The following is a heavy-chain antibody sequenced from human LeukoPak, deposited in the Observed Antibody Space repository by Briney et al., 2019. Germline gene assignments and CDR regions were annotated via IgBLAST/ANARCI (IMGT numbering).Heavy chain of an antibody. D-gene: IGHD3-22*01. Sequence: SSETLSLTCTVSAGSISRYYWTWIRQPPGKGLEWIGYIYYSGSSNYNPSLKSRVTIPVDTSKNQFSLKLSSVTAADTAVYYCAGRLSGNSRDTGAYYRMSYFDYWGQGALVTVSS. CDR2: IYYSGSS. J-gene: IGHJ4*02. V-gene: IGHV4-59*01. CDR3: AGRLSGNSRDTGAYYRMSYFDY. CDR1: AGSISRYY.